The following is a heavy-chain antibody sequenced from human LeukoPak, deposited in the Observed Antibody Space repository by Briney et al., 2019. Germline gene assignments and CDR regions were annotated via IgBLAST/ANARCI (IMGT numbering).Heavy chain of an antibody. V-gene: IGHV3-30*01. CDR1: GFTFSSYA. J-gene: IGHJ4*02. D-gene: IGHD2-2*01. CDR3: ARSLFRYCSSTSCSRVDY. CDR2: ISYDGSNK. Sequence: GGSLRLSCAASGFTFSSYAMRWVRQAPGKGLEWVAVISYDGSNKYYADSVKGRFTISRDNSKNTLYLQMNSLRAEDTAVYYCARSLFRYCSSTSCSRVDYWGQGTLVTVSS.